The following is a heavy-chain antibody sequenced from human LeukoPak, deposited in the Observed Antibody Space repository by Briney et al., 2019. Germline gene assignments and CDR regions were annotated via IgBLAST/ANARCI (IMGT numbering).Heavy chain of an antibody. V-gene: IGHV4-4*09. CDR1: GGSINNNY. J-gene: IGHJ5*02. Sequence: SETLSLTCTVSGGSINNNYWSWLRQPPGKELEWIGYIYSGGSTSYKPSLESRVIMSVDTSNNQFSLSLNSVTAADTAVYYCAREGGGPRWLDPWGQGTLVTVSS. D-gene: IGHD6-25*01. CDR3: AREGGGPRWLDP. CDR2: IYSGGST.